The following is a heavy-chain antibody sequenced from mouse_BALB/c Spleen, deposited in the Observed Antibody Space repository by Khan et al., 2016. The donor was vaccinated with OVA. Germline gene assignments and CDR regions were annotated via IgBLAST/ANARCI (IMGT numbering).Heavy chain of an antibody. J-gene: IGHJ1*01. CDR2: INTYTGEP. D-gene: IGHD2-1*01. Sequence: QIQLVQSGPALKKPGETVKISCKASGYTFTNYGMNWVKQAPGKGLKWMGWINTYTGEPTYADDFKGRFAFSLDTSASTASLPINNLKNEDTATYFCARNGNDWYFDVWGAGTTVTVAS. CDR3: ARNGNDWYFDV. V-gene: IGHV9-3-1*01. CDR1: GYTFTNYG.